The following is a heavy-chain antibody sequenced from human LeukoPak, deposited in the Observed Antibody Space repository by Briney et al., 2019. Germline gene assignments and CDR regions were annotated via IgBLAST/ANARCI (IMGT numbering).Heavy chain of an antibody. V-gene: IGHV3-53*01. CDR3: ARSEEMATFGY. CDR2: IYSGGST. CDR1: GFTISSNY. D-gene: IGHD5-24*01. J-gene: IGHJ4*02. Sequence: QPGGSLRLSCAASGFTISSNYMSWVRQAPGKGLEWVSVIYSGGSTYYSDSVKGRFTISRDNSKNTLYLQMNSRRAEDTAVYYCARSEEMATFGYWGQGALVTVSS.